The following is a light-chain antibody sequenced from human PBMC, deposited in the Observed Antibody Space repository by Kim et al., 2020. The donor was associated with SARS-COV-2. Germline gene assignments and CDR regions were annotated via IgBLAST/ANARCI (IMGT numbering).Light chain of an antibody. V-gene: IGLV2-18*02. Sequence: SVSSSGTGTSGDAGGNSRVTWYQQSPGTAPNQWIYEVDNRPSGVPDRFSGSTSGNTASLTISGLQAEDEADYYCSSYTATTSFYVFGSGTKVTVL. CDR1: SGDAGGNSR. J-gene: IGLJ1*01. CDR2: EVD. CDR3: SSYTATTSFYV.